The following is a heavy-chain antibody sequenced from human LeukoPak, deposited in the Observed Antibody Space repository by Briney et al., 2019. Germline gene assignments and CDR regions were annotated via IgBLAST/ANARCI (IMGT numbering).Heavy chain of an antibody. D-gene: IGHD3-22*01. J-gene: IGHJ4*02. CDR3: ASAATMMIVLRAGVDY. V-gene: IGHV3-23*01. CDR2: ISGSGGST. CDR1: GFTFSSYG. Sequence: GGSLRLSCAASGFTFSSYGMSWVRQAPGKGLEWVSAISGSGGSTYYADSVKGRFTISRDNSENTLYLQMNSLRAEDTAVYYCASAATMMIVLRAGVDYWGQGTLVTVSS.